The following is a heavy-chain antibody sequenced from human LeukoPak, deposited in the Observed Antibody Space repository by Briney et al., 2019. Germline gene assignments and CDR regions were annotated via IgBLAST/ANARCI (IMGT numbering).Heavy chain of an antibody. D-gene: IGHD2-15*01. Sequence: GGSLRLSCAASGFAFSDYWMSWVRRAPGEGLQWVANIKQDGSEEYYVDSVKGRFTISRDNAKNMLYLQMNSLRAEDTAVYYCARGGLFKYFFDYWGQGTPVTVSS. J-gene: IGHJ4*02. CDR2: IKQDGSEE. V-gene: IGHV3-7*04. CDR1: GFAFSDYW. CDR3: ARGGLFKYFFDY.